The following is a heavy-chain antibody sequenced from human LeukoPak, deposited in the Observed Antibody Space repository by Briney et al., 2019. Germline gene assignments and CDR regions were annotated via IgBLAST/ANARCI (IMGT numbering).Heavy chain of an antibody. J-gene: IGHJ5*02. Sequence: INTNTGNPTYAQGFTGRFVFSLDTSVSTAYLQISSLKAEDTAVYYCARERDIAAAGNWFDPWGQGTLVTVSS. D-gene: IGHD6-13*01. V-gene: IGHV7-4-1*02. CDR2: INTNTGNP. CDR3: ARERDIAAAGNWFDP.